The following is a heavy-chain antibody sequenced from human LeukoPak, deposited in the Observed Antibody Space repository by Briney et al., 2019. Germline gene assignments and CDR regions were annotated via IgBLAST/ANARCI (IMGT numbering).Heavy chain of an antibody. CDR1: GYTFTGYY. Sequence: ASVKVSCKASGYTFTGYYMHWVRQAPGQGLEWMGRINPNSGGTNYAQKFQGRVTMTRDTSISTACMELSRLRSDDTAVYYCAREPTYKKAVAEPRGWFDPWGQGTLVTVSS. CDR2: INPNSGGT. J-gene: IGHJ5*02. V-gene: IGHV1-2*06. D-gene: IGHD6-19*01. CDR3: AREPTYKKAVAEPRGWFDP.